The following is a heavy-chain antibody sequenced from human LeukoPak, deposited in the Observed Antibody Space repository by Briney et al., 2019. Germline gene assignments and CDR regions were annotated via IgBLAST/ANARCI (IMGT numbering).Heavy chain of an antibody. CDR1: GGTFSSYA. V-gene: IGHV1-69*04. D-gene: IGHD3-3*01. J-gene: IGHJ6*02. Sequence: SVKVSCTASGGTFSSYAIRWVRQAPGQGLEWMGRIIPILGIANYAQKFQGRVTITADKSTSTAYMELSSLRSEDTAVYYCATNFGVVISRYGMDVWGQGTTVTVSS. CDR3: ATNFGVVISRYGMDV. CDR2: IIPILGIA.